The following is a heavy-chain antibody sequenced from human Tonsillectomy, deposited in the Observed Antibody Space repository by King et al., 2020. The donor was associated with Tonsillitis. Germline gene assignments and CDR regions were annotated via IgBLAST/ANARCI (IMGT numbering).Heavy chain of an antibody. D-gene: IGHD3-22*01. CDR3: ATDSYDSSGYRGWFDP. CDR1: GGSISSYY. J-gene: IGHJ5*02. Sequence: VQLQESGPGLVKPSETLSLTCTVSGGSISSYYWSWLRQPPGKGLELIGYIYYSGITNYNPPLKSRVTISVYTSKNHFSLKLSCVTAADTAVYYCATDSYDSSGYRGWFDPWGQGTLVTVSS. CDR2: IYYSGIT. V-gene: IGHV4-59*01.